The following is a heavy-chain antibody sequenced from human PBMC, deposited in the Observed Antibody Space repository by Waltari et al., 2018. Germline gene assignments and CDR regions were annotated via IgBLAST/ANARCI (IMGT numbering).Heavy chain of an antibody. J-gene: IGHJ5*02. V-gene: IGHV1-69*14. Sequence: QVQLVQSGPEVMKPGSSVKVSCKASGGTFNNYAISWVRQAPGQGLEWMGRIITMFDTADYAQKFQGRVTISADMSTSTAYMELRSLKSEDTAIYYCAKNNFNEALPLTDPWGQGTLVIVSS. CDR1: GGTFNNYA. CDR3: AKNNFNEALPLTDP. D-gene: IGHD1-1*01. CDR2: IITMFDTA.